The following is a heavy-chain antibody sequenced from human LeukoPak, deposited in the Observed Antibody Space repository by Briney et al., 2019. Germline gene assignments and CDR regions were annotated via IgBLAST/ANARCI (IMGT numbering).Heavy chain of an antibody. CDR2: ISSSSATI. CDR1: GFTFSSYS. V-gene: IGHV3-48*01. CDR3: ARDPYFDY. Sequence: GGSLRLSCAASGFTFSSYSMNWVRQAPGKGLEWISYISSSSATIYYADSAEGRFTISRDNAKNSLYLQMNSLRAEDTAVYYCARDPYFDYWGQGTLVTVSS. J-gene: IGHJ4*02.